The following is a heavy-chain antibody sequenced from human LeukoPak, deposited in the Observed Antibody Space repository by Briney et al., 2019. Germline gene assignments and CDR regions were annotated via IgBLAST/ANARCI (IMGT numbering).Heavy chain of an antibody. J-gene: IGHJ3*02. V-gene: IGHV6-1*01. CDR1: GDSVSSNIAA. CDR3: ARDGELLRYYPLAFDI. D-gene: IGHD1-26*01. Sequence: PSQTLSLTCAISGDSVSSNIAAWNWIRQSPSRGLEWLGRTYYRSKWYNDYAVSVKSRITINPDTSKNQFSLQLNSVTPEDTAVYYCARDGELLRYYPLAFDIWGQGTMVTVSS. CDR2: TYYRSKWYN.